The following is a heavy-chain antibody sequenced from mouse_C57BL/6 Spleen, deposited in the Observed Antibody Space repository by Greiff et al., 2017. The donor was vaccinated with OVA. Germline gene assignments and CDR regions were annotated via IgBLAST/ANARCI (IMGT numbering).Heavy chain of an antibody. CDR2: INPNNGGT. V-gene: IGHV1-26*01. Sequence: EVQLQQSGPELVKPGASVKISCKASGYTFTDYYMNWVKQSHGKSLEWIGDINPNNGGTSYNQKFKGKATLTVDKSSSTAYMELRSLTSEDSAVYYCARGGYYGSTFDYWGQGTTLTVSS. D-gene: IGHD1-1*01. CDR1: GYTFTDYY. J-gene: IGHJ2*01. CDR3: ARGGYYGSTFDY.